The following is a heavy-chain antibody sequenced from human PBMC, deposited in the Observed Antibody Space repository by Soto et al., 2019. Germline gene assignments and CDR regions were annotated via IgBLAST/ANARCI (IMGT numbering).Heavy chain of an antibody. D-gene: IGHD6-19*01. V-gene: IGHV4-61*08. CDR2: IYYSGDT. CDR3: ARGPAYIDGWRTFDL. J-gene: IGHJ4*02. Sequence: SETLSLTCTVSDDSFRGAEYYWSWIRQPLGKGPEWIGYIYYSGDTKYNPALRSRVTMSEDTSKNQFSLRLSSVTAADTAVYFCARGPAYIDGWRTFDLWGRGILVTVSS. CDR1: DDSFRGAEYY.